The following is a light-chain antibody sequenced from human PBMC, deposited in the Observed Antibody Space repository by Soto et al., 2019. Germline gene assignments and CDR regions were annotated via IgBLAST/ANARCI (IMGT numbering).Light chain of an antibody. CDR1: QSVSSSY. CDR3: QQYGSLSWT. J-gene: IGKJ1*01. V-gene: IGKV3-20*01. Sequence: EIVFTQSPGTLSLSPGERATLPFRASQSVSSSYLAWYQQKPGQAPRLLIYGASSRATGIPDRFSGSGSGTDFTLTISRLEPEDFAVYYCQQYGSLSWTFGQGTKVDIK. CDR2: GAS.